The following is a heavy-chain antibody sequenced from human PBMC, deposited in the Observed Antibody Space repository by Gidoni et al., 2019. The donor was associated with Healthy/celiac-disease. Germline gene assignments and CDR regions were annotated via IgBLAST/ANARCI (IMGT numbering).Heavy chain of an antibody. CDR2: INPSGGST. D-gene: IGHD2-2*01. J-gene: IGHJ6*02. Sequence: QVQLVQSGAEVKKPGASVKVSCKASGYTFTSYSMHWVRQAPGQGLEWMGIINPSGGSTSYAQKFQGRVTMTRDTSTSTVYMELSSLRSEDTAVYYCATPDTYCSSTSCYVGAVDPLYYYGMDVWGQGTTVTVSS. CDR3: ATPDTYCSSTSCYVGAVDPLYYYGMDV. CDR1: GYTFTSYS. V-gene: IGHV1-46*01.